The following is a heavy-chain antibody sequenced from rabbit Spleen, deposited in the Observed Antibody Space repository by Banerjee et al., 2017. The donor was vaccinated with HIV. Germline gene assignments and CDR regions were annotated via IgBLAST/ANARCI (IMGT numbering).Heavy chain of an antibody. CDR1: GFSFSSNG. D-gene: IGHD8-1*01. J-gene: IGHJ6*01. Sequence: QSLEESGGDLVKPGASLTLTCTASGFSFSSNGMSWVRQAPGKGLEWIGCMDTGDGRKYYATWAKGRFTISKTSSTTVTLQMTSLTAADTATYFCAWDSGSSFSSYGMDLWGPGTLVTVS. V-gene: IGHV1S40*01. CDR2: MDTGDGRK. CDR3: AWDSGSSFSSYGMDL.